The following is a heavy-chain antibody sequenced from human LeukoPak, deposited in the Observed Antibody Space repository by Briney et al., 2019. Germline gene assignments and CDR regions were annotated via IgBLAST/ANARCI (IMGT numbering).Heavy chain of an antibody. CDR2: INPNSGDT. CDR3: ARDYSSSSGYFDY. J-gene: IGHJ4*02. D-gene: IGHD6-6*01. V-gene: IGHV1-2*02. CDR1: GYTFTGYY. Sequence: ASVKVSCKASGYTFTGYYMHWVRQAPGQGLEWMGWINPNSGDTNYAEKFQGRVTMTRDTSINTAYMDLRRLRSDDTAVYYCARDYSSSSGYFDYWGQGTLVIVSS.